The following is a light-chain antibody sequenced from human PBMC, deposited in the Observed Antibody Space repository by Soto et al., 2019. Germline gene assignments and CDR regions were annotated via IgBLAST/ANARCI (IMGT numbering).Light chain of an antibody. Sequence: QSALTQPASVSGSPGQSITISCTGTSNDVGGYNYVSWYQQHQGKAPKLMIYNVSNRPLGVSNRFSGSKSGNTASLTISGLQAEDEADYYCSSYTSSSTLVFGGGTKLTVL. CDR1: SNDVGGYNY. J-gene: IGLJ2*01. V-gene: IGLV2-14*03. CDR2: NVS. CDR3: SSYTSSSTLV.